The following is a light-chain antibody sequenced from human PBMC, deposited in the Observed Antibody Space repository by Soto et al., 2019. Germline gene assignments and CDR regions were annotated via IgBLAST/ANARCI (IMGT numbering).Light chain of an antibody. CDR3: QQYNTLPRT. Sequence: IVMTQSPATLSVSPGERATLSCRASQSVSNNLAWYQQKPGQAPRLIIYGASTRATGIPARFSGSGSGTEFTLTVSSRQSQDFAVYYCQQYNTLPRTFGQGTKVEIK. J-gene: IGKJ1*01. CDR1: QSVSNN. CDR2: GAS. V-gene: IGKV3-15*01.